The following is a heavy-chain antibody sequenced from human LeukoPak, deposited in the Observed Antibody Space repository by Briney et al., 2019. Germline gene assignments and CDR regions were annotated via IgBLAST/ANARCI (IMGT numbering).Heavy chain of an antibody. Sequence: GGSLRLSCAASGFTFSSYEMNWVRQAPGKGLEWVSYISSFSSTIYYADSVMGRFTISRDNAKNSLYLQMSSLRAEDTAVYYCASGKIFFDFWGQGLLVSVSS. D-gene: IGHD3-9*01. CDR3: ASGKIFFDF. J-gene: IGHJ5*01. CDR2: ISSFSSTI. CDR1: GFTFSSYE. V-gene: IGHV3-48*03.